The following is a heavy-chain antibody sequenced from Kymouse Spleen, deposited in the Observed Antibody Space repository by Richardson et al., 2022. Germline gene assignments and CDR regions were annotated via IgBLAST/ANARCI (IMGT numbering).Heavy chain of an antibody. CDR3: ARDAGTFDAFDI. CDR1: GFTFSSYG. Sequence: QVQLVESGGGVVQPGRSLRLSCAASGFTFSSYGMHWVRQAPGKGLEWVAVIWYDGSNKYYADSVKGRFTISRDNSKNTLYLQMNSLRAEDTAVYYCARDAGTFDAFDIWGQGTMVTVSS. J-gene: IGHJ3*02. V-gene: IGHV3-33*01. CDR2: IWYDGSNK. D-gene: IGHD1-7*01.